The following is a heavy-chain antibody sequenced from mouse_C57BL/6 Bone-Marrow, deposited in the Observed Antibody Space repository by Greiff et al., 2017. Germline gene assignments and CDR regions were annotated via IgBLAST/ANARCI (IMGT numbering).Heavy chain of an antibody. D-gene: IGHD2-14*01. CDR3: AREVPHFDY. Sequence: EVQLQQSGPELVKPGASVKISCKASGYTFTDYYMNWVKQSHGKSLEWIGDINPNNGGTSYNQKFKGKATLTVDKSSSTAYMELRSLTSEDSAVYYCAREVPHFDYWGQGTTRTVSS. CDR2: INPNNGGT. J-gene: IGHJ2*01. CDR1: GYTFTDYY. V-gene: IGHV1-26*01.